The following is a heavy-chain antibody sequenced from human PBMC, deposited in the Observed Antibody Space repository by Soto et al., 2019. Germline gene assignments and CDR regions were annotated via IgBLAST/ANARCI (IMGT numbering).Heavy chain of an antibody. D-gene: IGHD2-15*01. J-gene: IGHJ4*02. Sequence: QVHLQESGPGLVKPSETLSLTCTVSGGSLSTYYWSWIRQPPGKGLEWIGYVHDRATTRYNPALRTRVTISGDTSKNQFSMSLRSVTAADRAVYFCVRIRSIFSGGRNDDWGQGILVTVSA. CDR3: VRIRSIFSGGRNDD. CDR1: GGSLSTYY. CDR2: VHDRATT. V-gene: IGHV4-59*08.